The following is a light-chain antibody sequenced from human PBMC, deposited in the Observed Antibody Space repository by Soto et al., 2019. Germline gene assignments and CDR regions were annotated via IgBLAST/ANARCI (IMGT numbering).Light chain of an antibody. V-gene: IGKV3-15*01. CDR2: SAP. CDR3: QQYNNWPLT. CDR1: QSVNSD. J-gene: IGKJ4*01. Sequence: ETLITQSPATRSASPGESATLSCRASQSVNSDLAWYQQIPGQAPRLLIYSAPTGATGGPARFSGSGSGTEFTLTISSLQSEDFAIYYCQQYNNWPLTFGGGTKVDIK.